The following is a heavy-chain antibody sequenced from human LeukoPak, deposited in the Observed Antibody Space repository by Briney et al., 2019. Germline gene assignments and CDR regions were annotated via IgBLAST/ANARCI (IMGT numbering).Heavy chain of an antibody. CDR1: GFTFSSYE. Sequence: GGSLRLSCAASGFTFSSYEMNWVRQAPGKGLEWVSYISSSGSTIYYADSAKGRFTISRDNAKNSLYLQMNSLRAEDTAVYYCARDDVVGATKADYWGQGTLVTVSS. D-gene: IGHD1-26*01. V-gene: IGHV3-48*03. CDR3: ARDDVVGATKADY. J-gene: IGHJ4*02. CDR2: ISSSGSTI.